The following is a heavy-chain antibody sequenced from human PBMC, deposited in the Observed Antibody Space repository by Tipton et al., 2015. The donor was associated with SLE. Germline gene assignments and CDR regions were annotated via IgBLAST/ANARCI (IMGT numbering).Heavy chain of an antibody. J-gene: IGHJ4*02. CDR3: ATIDPDGDSGVLPGDY. CDR1: GGSVSSGSYY. V-gene: IGHV4-61*01. CDR2: IYYSGST. Sequence: TLSLTCTVSGGSVSSGSYYWSWIRQPPGKGLEWIGYIYYSGSTNYNPSLKSRVTISVDTSKNQFSLKLSSVTAADTAVYYCATIDPDGDSGVLPGDYWGQGTLITVSS. D-gene: IGHD3-22*01.